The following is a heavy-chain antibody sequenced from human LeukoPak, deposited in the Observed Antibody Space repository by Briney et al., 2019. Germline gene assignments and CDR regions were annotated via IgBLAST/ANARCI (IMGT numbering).Heavy chain of an antibody. CDR2: ISSSSSTI. CDR1: GFTFSSYS. V-gene: IGHV3-48*01. Sequence: GGSLRLSCATSGFTFSSYSMNWVRQAPGKGLEWVSYISSSSSTIYYADSVKGRFTISRDNAKNSLYLQMNSLRAEDTAVYYCANPAWNPDAFDIWGQGTMVTVSS. CDR3: ANPAWNPDAFDI. D-gene: IGHD1-1*01. J-gene: IGHJ3*02.